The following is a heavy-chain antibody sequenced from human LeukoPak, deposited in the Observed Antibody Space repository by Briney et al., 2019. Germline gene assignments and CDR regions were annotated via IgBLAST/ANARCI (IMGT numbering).Heavy chain of an antibody. CDR2: VYYNGNT. CDR1: GGSISSGDYY. Sequence: SQTLSLTCTVSGGSISSGDYYWSWIRQPPGKTLEWIGYVYYNGNTKYSPSLKSRVTMSVDSSKNQFSLKLTSVTAADTAIYYCARHSSDWFYFDSWGRGTLVTVSS. D-gene: IGHD3-9*01. V-gene: IGHV4-61*08. CDR3: ARHSSDWFYFDS. J-gene: IGHJ4*02.